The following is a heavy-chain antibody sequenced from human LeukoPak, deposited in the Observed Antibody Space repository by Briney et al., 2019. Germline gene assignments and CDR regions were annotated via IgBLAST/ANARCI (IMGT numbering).Heavy chain of an antibody. V-gene: IGHV3-21*01. Sequence: PGGSLRLSCAASGFTFSTYSMNWVRQAPGKGLEWVSSITSSSSYIYYADSVKGRFTVSRDNAKNSLYLQMNSLRAEDTALYYCARAIRGVIPYYYYGLDVWGQGTTVTVSS. CDR1: GFTFSTYS. J-gene: IGHJ6*02. CDR3: ARAIRGVIPYYYYGLDV. D-gene: IGHD3-10*01. CDR2: ITSSSSYI.